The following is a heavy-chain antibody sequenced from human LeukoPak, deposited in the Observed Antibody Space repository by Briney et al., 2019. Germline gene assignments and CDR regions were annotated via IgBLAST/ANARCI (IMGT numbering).Heavy chain of an antibody. D-gene: IGHD2-2*03. Sequence: ASVKVSCKASGGTFSSYAISWVRQAPGQGLERMGGIIPIFGTANYAQKFQGRVTITADESTSTAYMELSSLRSEDTAVYYCAREAVGGYCSSTSCNQRWFDPWGQGTLVTVSS. CDR2: IIPIFGTA. V-gene: IGHV1-69*01. J-gene: IGHJ5*02. CDR3: AREAVGGYCSSTSCNQRWFDP. CDR1: GGTFSSYA.